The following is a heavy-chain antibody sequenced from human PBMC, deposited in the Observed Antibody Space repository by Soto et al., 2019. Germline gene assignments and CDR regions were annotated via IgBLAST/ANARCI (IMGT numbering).Heavy chain of an antibody. Sequence: PGGSLRLSCAAAGFTFSSYAMSWVRQAPGKGLEWVSSISGSGDITHYADSVKGRFTISRDNSKSTLYLQMNSLRAEDTAVYYCAKDCLGSSWDHTFDYWGQGTLVTVSS. CDR1: GFTFSSYA. V-gene: IGHV3-23*01. J-gene: IGHJ4*02. D-gene: IGHD6-13*01. CDR2: ISGSGDIT. CDR3: AKDCLGSSWDHTFDY.